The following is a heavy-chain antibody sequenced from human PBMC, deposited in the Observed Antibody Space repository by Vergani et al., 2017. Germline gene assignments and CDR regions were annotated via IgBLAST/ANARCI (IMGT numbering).Heavy chain of an antibody. V-gene: IGHV3-21*01. CDR3: ASESDSSGSTPFDY. J-gene: IGHJ4*02. CDR2: ISSSSSYI. D-gene: IGHD3-22*01. CDR1: GFTFSSYS. Sequence: EVQLVESGGGLVKPGGSLRLSCVASGFTFSSYSMNWVRQAPGKGLEWVSSISSSSSYIYYADSVKGRFTISRDNAKNSLYLQMNSLRAEDTAVYYCASESDSSGSTPFDYWGQGTLVTVSS.